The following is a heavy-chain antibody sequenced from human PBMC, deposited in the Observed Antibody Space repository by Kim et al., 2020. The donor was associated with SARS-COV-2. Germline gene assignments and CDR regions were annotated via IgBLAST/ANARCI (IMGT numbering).Heavy chain of an antibody. Sequence: GGSLRLSCAASGFTFSSYSMNWVRPAPGKGLEWVSSISSSSSYIYYADSVKGRFTISRDNAKDSLYLQMNILRAEDTAVYYCASFYNSGWYYFDYWGQGTLVTVSS. CDR3: ASFYNSGWYYFDY. J-gene: IGHJ4*02. CDR2: ISSSSSYI. CDR1: GFTFSSYS. D-gene: IGHD6-19*01. V-gene: IGHV3-21*01.